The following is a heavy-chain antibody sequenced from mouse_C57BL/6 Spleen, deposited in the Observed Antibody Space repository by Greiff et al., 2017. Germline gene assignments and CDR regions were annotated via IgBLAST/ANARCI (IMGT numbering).Heavy chain of an antibody. CDR2: IDPSDSYT. CDR3: ARGITTVVAKGFAY. V-gene: IGHV1-69*01. D-gene: IGHD1-1*01. CDR1: GYTFTSYW. J-gene: IGHJ3*01. Sequence: VQLQQPGAELVMPGASVKLSCKASGYTFTSYWMHWVKQRPGQGLEWIGEIDPSDSYTNYNQKFKGKSTLTVDKSSSTAYMQLSSLTSEDSAVYYCARGITTVVAKGFAYWGQGTLVTVSA.